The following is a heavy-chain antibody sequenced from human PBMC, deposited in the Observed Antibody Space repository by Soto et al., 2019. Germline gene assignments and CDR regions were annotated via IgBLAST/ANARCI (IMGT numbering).Heavy chain of an antibody. CDR3: ARSFGYSSSWLDY. CDR2: IYYSGST. V-gene: IGHV4-39*01. J-gene: IGHJ4*02. D-gene: IGHD6-13*01. Sequence: SETLSLTCTVSGGSISSSSYYWGWIRQPPWKWLEWIGSIYYSGSTYYNPSLKSRVTISVVTSKNQFSLKLSSVTAADTAVYYCARSFGYSSSWLDYWGQGTLVTVSS. CDR1: GGSISSSSYY.